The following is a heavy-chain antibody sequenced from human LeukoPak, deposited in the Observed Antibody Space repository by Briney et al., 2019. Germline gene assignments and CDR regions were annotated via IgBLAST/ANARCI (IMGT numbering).Heavy chain of an antibody. Sequence: GASVKVSCKASGYTFTSYYMHWGGQAPGQGLEWMGWINPYNGDTNYAQNLQGRVTMTTDTSTTTAYMELRSLRSDDTAVYYCARDYLAVAGPDYWGQGTLVTVSS. D-gene: IGHD6-19*01. J-gene: IGHJ4*02. CDR1: GYTFTSYY. CDR2: INPYNGDT. CDR3: ARDYLAVAGPDY. V-gene: IGHV1-18*04.